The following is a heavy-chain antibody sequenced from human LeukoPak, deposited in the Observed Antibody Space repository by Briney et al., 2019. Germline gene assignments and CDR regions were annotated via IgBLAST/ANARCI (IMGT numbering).Heavy chain of an antibody. CDR1: GGSFSAYY. CDR2: IYYSGST. CDR3: ARGHQLLLNAFDI. Sequence: PSETLSLTCAVYGGSFSAYYWSWIRQPPGKGLEWIGYIYYSGSTNYNPSLKSRVTISVDTSKNQFSLKLSSVTAADTAVYYCARGHQLLLNAFDIWGQGTMVTVSS. D-gene: IGHD2-2*01. V-gene: IGHV4-59*01. J-gene: IGHJ3*02.